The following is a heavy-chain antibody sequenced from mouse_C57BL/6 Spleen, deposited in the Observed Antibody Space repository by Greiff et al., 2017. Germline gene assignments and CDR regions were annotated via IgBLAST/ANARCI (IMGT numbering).Heavy chain of an antibody. CDR2: SYPGDGDT. CDR3: ARVGSYYGTHWYFDV. V-gene: IGHV1-82*01. Sequence: QVQLQQSGPELVKPGASVKISCKASGYAFSSSWRNWVKQRPGKGHEWIGRSYPGDGDTNYNGKFKGKATLTADKSSSTAFMQLSSLTSEDSAVYFCARVGSYYGTHWYFDVWGTGTTVTVSS. J-gene: IGHJ1*03. D-gene: IGHD2-1*01. CDR1: GYAFSSSW.